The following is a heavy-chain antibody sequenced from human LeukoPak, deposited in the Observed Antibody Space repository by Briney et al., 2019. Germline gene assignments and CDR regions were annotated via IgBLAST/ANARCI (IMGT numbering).Heavy chain of an antibody. CDR3: AKMTYYFDY. CDR2: ISGSGGST. CDR1: GFTVSTYA. J-gene: IGHJ4*02. Sequence: GGSLRLSCAASGFTVSTYAISWVRQAPGKGLEWVSTISGSGGSTYYADSVKGRFTISRDNSKNTLYLQMNSLRAEDTAVYYCAKMTYYFDYWGQGTLVTVSS. V-gene: IGHV3-23*01.